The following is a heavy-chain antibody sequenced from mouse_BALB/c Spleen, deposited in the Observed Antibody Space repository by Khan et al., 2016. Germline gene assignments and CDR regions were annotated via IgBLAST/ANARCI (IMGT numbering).Heavy chain of an antibody. D-gene: IGHD1-1*01. V-gene: IGHV5-17*02. CDR2: ISGSSSTI. J-gene: IGHJ2*01. Sequence: EVELVESGGGLVQPGGSRKLSCAASEFTFSTFGMHWVRQAPERGLEWVAYISGSSSTIFYADTVRGRFTISRDNPKNTLFLQMTSVRSEDTAMYYCARNYYGSGFDYWGQGTIFTVSS. CDR1: EFTFSTFG. CDR3: ARNYYGSGFDY.